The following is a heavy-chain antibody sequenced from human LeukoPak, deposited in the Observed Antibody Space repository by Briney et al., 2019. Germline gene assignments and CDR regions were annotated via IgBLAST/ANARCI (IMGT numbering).Heavy chain of an antibody. CDR2: INHSGST. D-gene: IGHD2-15*01. CDR3: ARGYIVVVVAATDSFYDY. Sequence: SETPSLTCAVYGGSFSGYYWSWIRQPPGKGLEWIGEINHSGSTNYNPSLKSRVTISVDTSKNQFSLKLSSVTAADTAVYYCARGYIVVVVAATDSFYDYWGQGTLVTVSS. J-gene: IGHJ4*02. V-gene: IGHV4-34*01. CDR1: GGSFSGYY.